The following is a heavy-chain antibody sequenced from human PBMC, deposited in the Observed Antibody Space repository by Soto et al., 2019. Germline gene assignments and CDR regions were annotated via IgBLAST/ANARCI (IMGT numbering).Heavy chain of an antibody. CDR3: ASWISLYDFSYYGMDV. J-gene: IGHJ6*02. Sequence: QVQLQESGPGLVKPSQTLSLTCTVSGGSISSGGYYWSWIRQHPGKGLEWIGYIYYSGSTYNNPSLKSRVTISVDTSKNQFALKLSSVTAADTAVYYCASWISLYDFSYYGMDVWRQGTTVTVSS. CDR2: IYYSGST. V-gene: IGHV4-31*03. D-gene: IGHD3-3*01. CDR1: GGSISSGGYY.